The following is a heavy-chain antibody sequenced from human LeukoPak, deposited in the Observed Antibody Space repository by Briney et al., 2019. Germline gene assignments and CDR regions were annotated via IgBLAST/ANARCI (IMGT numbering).Heavy chain of an antibody. CDR2: IYYSGST. D-gene: IGHD6-19*01. Sequence: SQTLSLTCAVSGGSISSGGYSWSWIRQPPGKGLEWIGYIYYSGSTNYNPSLKSRVTISVDTSKNQFSLKLSSVTAADTAVYYCARDSGPQYSSGWFNWFDPWGQGPRSPSPQ. CDR1: GGSISSGGYS. CDR3: ARDSGPQYSSGWFNWFDP. J-gene: IGHJ5*02. V-gene: IGHV4-30-4*07.